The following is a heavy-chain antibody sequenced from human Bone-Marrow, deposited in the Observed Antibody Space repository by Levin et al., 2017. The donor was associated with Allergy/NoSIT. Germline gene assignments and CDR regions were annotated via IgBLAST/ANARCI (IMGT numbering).Heavy chain of an antibody. D-gene: IGHD5-18*01. CDR1: GFTFSSYG. CDR2: ISSDGTSE. J-gene: IGHJ4*02. Sequence: GGSLRLSCAASGFTFSSYGMHWVRQAPGKGLEWVGVISSDGTSEYYIDSVKGRFTISRDNSKNTLFLQMNSLRAEDTAVYYCAKDPGGRGYSMGVGYFDYWGQGTLVTVSS. CDR3: AKDPGGRGYSMGVGYFDY. V-gene: IGHV3-30*18.